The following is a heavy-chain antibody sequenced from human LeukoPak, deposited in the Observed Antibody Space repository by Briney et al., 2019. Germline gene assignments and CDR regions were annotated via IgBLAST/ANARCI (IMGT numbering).Heavy chain of an antibody. CDR1: GFTFSSYE. CDR2: ISSSGNTR. V-gene: IGHV3-48*03. Sequence: GGSLRLSCAASGFTFSSYEMNCVRQAPGKGLEWVSYISSSGNTRYYADSVKGRITMSRDNAKNSFYLQMNSLRAEDTAVYYCAREEIVYYGMDVWGQGTTVTVSS. J-gene: IGHJ6*02. D-gene: IGHD3-16*02. CDR3: AREEIVYYGMDV.